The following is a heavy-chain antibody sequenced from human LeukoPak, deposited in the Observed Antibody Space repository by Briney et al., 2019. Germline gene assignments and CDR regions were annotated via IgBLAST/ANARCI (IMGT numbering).Heavy chain of an antibody. Sequence: SETLSLTCTVSGGSISSGGYYWSWIRQHPGKGLEWIGYIYYSGSTNYNPSLKSRVTISVDTSKNQFSLKLSSVTAADTAVYYCARESSGDIAAAGTFGYWGQGTLVTVSS. J-gene: IGHJ4*02. D-gene: IGHD6-13*01. CDR2: IYYSGST. V-gene: IGHV4-61*08. CDR3: ARESSGDIAAAGTFGY. CDR1: GGSISSGGYY.